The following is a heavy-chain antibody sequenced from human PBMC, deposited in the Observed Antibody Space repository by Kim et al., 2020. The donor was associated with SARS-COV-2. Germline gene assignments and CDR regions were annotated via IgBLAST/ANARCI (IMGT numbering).Heavy chain of an antibody. J-gene: IGHJ6*02. CDR3: TRVCGTNCGFGDDCRI. V-gene: IGHV3-73*01. D-gene: IGHD1-1*01. CDR1: GFTFNDAA. Sequence: GGSLRLSCAASGFTFNDAAMNWVRQASGKGLEWLGRVRSKGNGYTTAYAAPVKGRFTISRDDSKNTPYLQMNSLETEDTAVYYCTRVCGTNCGFGDDCRIWGQGTTVTVSS. CDR2: VRSKGNGYTT.